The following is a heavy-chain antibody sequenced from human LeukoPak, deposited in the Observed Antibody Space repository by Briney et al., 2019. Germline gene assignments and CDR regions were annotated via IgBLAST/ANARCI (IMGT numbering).Heavy chain of an antibody. V-gene: IGHV3-30*03. CDR1: GFTFSSYG. D-gene: IGHD6-13*01. CDR3: AREGYSSSWYDEYFDY. Sequence: PGGSLRLSCAASGFTFSSYGMHWVRQAPGKGLEWVAVISYDGSNKYYADSVEGRFTISRDNPKNTLYLQMNSLRAEDTAVYYCAREGYSSSWYDEYFDYWGQGTLVTVSS. CDR2: ISYDGSNK. J-gene: IGHJ4*02.